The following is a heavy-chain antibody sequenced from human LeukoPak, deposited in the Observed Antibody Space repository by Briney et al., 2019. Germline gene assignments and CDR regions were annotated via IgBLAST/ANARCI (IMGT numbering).Heavy chain of an antibody. D-gene: IGHD3-10*01. CDR2: ISGSGGST. J-gene: IGHJ4*02. CDR3: AKVGLYYYYFDY. Sequence: GGSLRLSCAASGFSVSSTYMSWVRQAPGKGLEWVSAISGSGGSTYYADSVKGRFTISRGNSKNTLYLQMNSLRAEDTAVYYCAKVGLYYYYFDYWGQGTLVTVSS. V-gene: IGHV3-23*01. CDR1: GFSVSSTY.